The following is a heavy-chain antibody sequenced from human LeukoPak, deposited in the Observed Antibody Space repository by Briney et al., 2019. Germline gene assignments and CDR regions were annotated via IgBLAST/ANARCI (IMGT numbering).Heavy chain of an antibody. Sequence: GGSLRLSCAASGFTFSSYSMNWVRQAPGKGLEWVSSISSSSSYIYYADSVKGRFTISRDNAKNPLYLQMNSLRAEDTAVYYCARFSYSSGWYGLYGMDVWGQGTAVTVSS. CDR3: ARFSYSSGWYGLYGMDV. J-gene: IGHJ6*02. D-gene: IGHD6-19*01. V-gene: IGHV3-21*01. CDR2: ISSSSSYI. CDR1: GFTFSSYS.